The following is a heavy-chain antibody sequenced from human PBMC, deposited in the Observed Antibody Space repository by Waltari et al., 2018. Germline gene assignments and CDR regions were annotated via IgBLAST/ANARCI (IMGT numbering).Heavy chain of an antibody. CDR2: ISSTGDT. CDR3: ATISSVAIH. CDR1: GFTFSSND. D-gene: IGHD2-15*01. J-gene: IGHJ6*02. V-gene: IGHV3-13*01. Sequence: EVQLVESGGGLVQPGGALRLSWSASGFTFSSNDMHWVRQATGKGLGWVSAISSTGDTYYAASVRGRFTISRENAQRSVYLQMNSLRAGDTALYYCATISSVAIHWGQGTTVTVSS.